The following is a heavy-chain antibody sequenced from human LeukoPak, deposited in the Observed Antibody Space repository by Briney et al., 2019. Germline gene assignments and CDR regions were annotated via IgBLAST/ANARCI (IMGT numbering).Heavy chain of an antibody. D-gene: IGHD2-2*02. CDR3: ARVGCSSTSCYIPEWFDP. J-gene: IGHJ5*02. Sequence: ATVKVSCKASGYTFTSYDINWVRQATGQGLEWMGWMNPNSGNTGYAQKFQGRVTMTRNTSIRTAYMELSSLRSEDTAVYYCARVGCSSTSCYIPEWFDPWGQGTLVTVSS. CDR1: GYTFTSYD. CDR2: MNPNSGNT. V-gene: IGHV1-8*01.